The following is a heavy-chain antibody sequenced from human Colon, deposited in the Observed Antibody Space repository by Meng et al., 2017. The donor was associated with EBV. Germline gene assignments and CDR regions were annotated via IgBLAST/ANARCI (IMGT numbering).Heavy chain of an antibody. CDR3: ARNYYFDY. Sequence: QGRRQVSGPGLVKPSQTLSLTCTVSGGSINSGDYYWSWIRQPPGKGLEWIRYIYYTGSTYYNPSLKSRVTISMDTSKNQFSLRLSSVTAADTAVYYCARNYYFDYWGQGTLVTVSS. CDR1: GGSINSGDYY. CDR2: IYYTGST. V-gene: IGHV4-30-4*01. J-gene: IGHJ4*02.